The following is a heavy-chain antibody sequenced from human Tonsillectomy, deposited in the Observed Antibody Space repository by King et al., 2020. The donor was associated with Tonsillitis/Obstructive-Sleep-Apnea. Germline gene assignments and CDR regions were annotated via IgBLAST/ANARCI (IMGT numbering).Heavy chain of an antibody. CDR3: ARVPIYCSGVTCFGPAYYYSYMDV. Sequence: QLQESGPGLVKPSETLSLTCSVSGGSISNYYWSWIRQPPGKGLQWVGYIYYNGNTNYNPSLKSRVTMSVDTSKNHFSLKLSSVTAADTAVYYCARVPIYCSGVTCFGPAYYYSYMDVWGKGTTVTVSS. V-gene: IGHV4-59*08. CDR1: GGSISNYY. CDR2: IYYNGNT. J-gene: IGHJ6*03. D-gene: IGHD2-15*01.